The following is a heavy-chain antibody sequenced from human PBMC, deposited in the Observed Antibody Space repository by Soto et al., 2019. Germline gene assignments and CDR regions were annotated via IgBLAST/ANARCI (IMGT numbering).Heavy chain of an antibody. Sequence: SETLSLTCTVSGGSIRSAHYYWSWIRQPPGKGLEWIGYIYYSGNTYYTPSLKSRLTISVDASKNQLSLKLTSVTAADTAVYYCGRLISDFSNGATPYGVDVWGPGTTVTVSS. J-gene: IGHJ6*02. CDR3: GRLISDFSNGATPYGVDV. V-gene: IGHV4-30-4*01. CDR1: GGSIRSAHYY. CDR2: IYYSGNT. D-gene: IGHD3-3*01.